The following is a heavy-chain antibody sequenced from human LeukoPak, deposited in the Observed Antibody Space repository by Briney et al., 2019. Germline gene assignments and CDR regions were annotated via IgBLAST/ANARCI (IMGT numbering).Heavy chain of an antibody. CDR2: MNPNSGNT. V-gene: IGHV1-8*02. D-gene: IGHD3-22*01. J-gene: IGHJ3*02. CDR3: ARTMIGAFDI. CDR1: GYTFTSYY. Sequence: ASVKVSCKASGYTFTSYYMHWVRQATGQGLEWMGWMNPNSGNTGYAQKFQGRVTMTRNTSISTAYMELSSLRSEDTAVHYCARTMIGAFDIWGQGTMVTVSS.